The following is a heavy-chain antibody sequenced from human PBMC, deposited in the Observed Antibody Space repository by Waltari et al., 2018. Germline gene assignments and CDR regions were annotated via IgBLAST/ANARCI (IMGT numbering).Heavy chain of an antibody. D-gene: IGHD2-2*01. V-gene: IGHV1-69*02. CDR1: GGTFSSYT. CDR3: AKYRKNWFDP. CDR2: IIPIRGIA. J-gene: IGHJ5*02. Sequence: QVQLVQSGAEVKKPGSSVKVSCKASGGTFSSYTISWVRQAPGQGLEWMGRIIPIRGIANYAQKFQGRVTITADKSTSTAYMELSSLRSEDTAVYYCAKYRKNWFDPWGQGTLVTVSS.